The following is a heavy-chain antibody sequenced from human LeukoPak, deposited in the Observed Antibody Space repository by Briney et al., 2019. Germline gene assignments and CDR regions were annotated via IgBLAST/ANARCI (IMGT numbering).Heavy chain of an antibody. CDR2: INPNSGGT. CDR3: ARGISSDCGGDCPLDY. J-gene: IGHJ4*02. D-gene: IGHD2-21*02. Sequence: ASVKVSCKASGYTFTGYYMHWVRQAPGQGLEWMGWINPNSGGTNYAQKFQGRVTMTTDTSTSTAYMELRSLRSDDTAVYYCARGISSDCGGDCPLDYWGQGTLVTVSS. CDR1: GYTFTGYY. V-gene: IGHV1-2*02.